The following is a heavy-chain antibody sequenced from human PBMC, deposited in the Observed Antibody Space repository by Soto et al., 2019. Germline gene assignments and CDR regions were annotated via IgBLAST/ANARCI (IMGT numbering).Heavy chain of an antibody. CDR3: ARGFRASSGPPSYWYFDL. V-gene: IGHV1-69*12. J-gene: IGHJ2*01. CDR2: IIPIFGTA. CDR1: GGTFSSYA. Sequence: QVQLVQSGAEVKKPGSSVKVSCKASGGTFSSYAISWVRQAPGHGLEWMGGIIPIFGTANYAQKFQGRVTITADASTSTAYMELSSLRSEDTAVYYCARGFRASSGPPSYWYFDLWGRGTLVTVSS. D-gene: IGHD3-22*01.